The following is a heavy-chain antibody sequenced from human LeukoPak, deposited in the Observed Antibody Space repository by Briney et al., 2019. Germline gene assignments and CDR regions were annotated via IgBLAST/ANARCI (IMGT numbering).Heavy chain of an antibody. Sequence: SETLSLTCTVSDFSISSAYYWGWIRQPPGKGLEWIGNIYHSGSTYYNPSLNSRVIISIDTSKKQFSLRLSSVTAADTAVYYCAKGGGSSYYRGHNWFDPWGQGTLVTVSS. V-gene: IGHV4-38-2*02. CDR3: AKGGGSSYYRGHNWFDP. D-gene: IGHD1-26*01. CDR1: DFSISSAYY. CDR2: IYHSGST. J-gene: IGHJ5*02.